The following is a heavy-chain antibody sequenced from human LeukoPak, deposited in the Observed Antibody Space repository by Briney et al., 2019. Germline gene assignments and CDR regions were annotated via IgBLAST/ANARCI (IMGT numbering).Heavy chain of an antibody. CDR3: ARAYSSSSWGYYMDV. V-gene: IGHV3-30*02. J-gene: IGHJ6*03. Sequence: GGSLRLSCATSAFTFRSYGMHWVRQAPDKGLEWVAFIRYDGSNKYYADSVKGRFTISRDNSKNTLYLQMNSLRAEDTAVYYCARAYSSSSWGYYMDVWGKGTTVTVSS. D-gene: IGHD6-6*01. CDR2: IRYDGSNK. CDR1: AFTFRSYG.